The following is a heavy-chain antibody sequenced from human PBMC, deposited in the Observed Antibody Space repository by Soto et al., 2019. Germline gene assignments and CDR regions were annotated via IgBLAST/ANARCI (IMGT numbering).Heavy chain of an antibody. J-gene: IGHJ5*02. CDR2: MNPNSGNT. D-gene: IGHD6-6*01. CDR1: GYTFTSYD. V-gene: IGHV1-8*01. Sequence: ASVKVSCKASGYTFTSYDNNWVRQATGQGLEWMGWMNPNSGNTGYAQKFQGRVTMTRNTSISTAYMELSSLRSEDTAVYYCARRRKGAARFPQNWFDPWGQGTLVTVSS. CDR3: ARRRKGAARFPQNWFDP.